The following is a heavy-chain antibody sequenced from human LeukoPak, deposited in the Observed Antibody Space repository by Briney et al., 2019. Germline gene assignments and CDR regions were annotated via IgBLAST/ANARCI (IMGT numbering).Heavy chain of an antibody. D-gene: IGHD3-10*01. CDR1: GFTFDDYA. V-gene: IGHV3-9*01. Sequence: GRSLRLSCAASGFTFDDYAMHWVRQAPGKGLEWVSGISWNSGSIGYADSVKGRLTISRDNAKNSLYLQMNSLRAEDTALYYCAKDIFTMVRGVVDYWGQGTLVTVSS. CDR3: AKDIFTMVRGVVDY. CDR2: ISWNSGSI. J-gene: IGHJ4*02.